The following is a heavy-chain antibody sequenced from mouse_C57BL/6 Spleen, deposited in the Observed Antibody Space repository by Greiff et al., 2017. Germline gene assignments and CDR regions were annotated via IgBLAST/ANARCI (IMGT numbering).Heavy chain of an antibody. CDR2: ILPGSGSH. CDR1: GYTFTGYW. Sequence: QVQLQQSGAELMKPGASVKLSCKATGYTFTGYWIEWVKQRPGHGLEWIGEILPGSGSHYYNEKFKGKDTFTADTSSNTAYMQLSSLTTEDSAIYYCARSAYYNNPNSAAMDYWGQGTSVTVSS. D-gene: IGHD2-5*01. V-gene: IGHV1-9*01. J-gene: IGHJ4*01. CDR3: ARSAYYNNPNSAAMDY.